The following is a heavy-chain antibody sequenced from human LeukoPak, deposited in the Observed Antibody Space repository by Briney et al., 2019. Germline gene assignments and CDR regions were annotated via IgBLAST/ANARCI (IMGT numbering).Heavy chain of an antibody. D-gene: IGHD6-19*01. CDR3: ARDHSSGWDYFDH. CDR2: ISSSGSTI. CDR1: GFTFSSYS. J-gene: IGHJ4*02. V-gene: IGHV3-48*01. Sequence: GGSLRLSCAASGFTFSSYSMNWVRQAPGKGLEWVSYISSSGSTIYYADSVKGRFTISRDNAKNSLYLQINSLRTEDTAVYYCARDHSSGWDYFDHWGQGALVTVSS.